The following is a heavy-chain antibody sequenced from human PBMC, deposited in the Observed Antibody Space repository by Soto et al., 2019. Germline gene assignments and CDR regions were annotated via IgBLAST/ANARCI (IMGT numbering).Heavy chain of an antibody. V-gene: IGHV1-69*06. J-gene: IGHJ3*02. D-gene: IGHD6-19*01. CDR3: ASLLGIAVAGDFDI. CDR1: GGTFSSYA. CDR2: IIPIFGTA. Sequence: ASVKVSCKASGGTFSSYAISWVRQAPGQGLEWMGGIIPIFGTANYAQKFQGRVTITADKSTSTAYMELSSLRSEDTAVYYCASLLGIAVAGDFDIWGQGTMVTVSS.